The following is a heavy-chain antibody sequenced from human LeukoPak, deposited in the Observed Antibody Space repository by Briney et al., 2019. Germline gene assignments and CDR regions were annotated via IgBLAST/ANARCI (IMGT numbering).Heavy chain of an antibody. CDR2: ISGDGGST. CDR1: GFTFDDYA. CDR3: AKDQGRHYYDSSGYSF. D-gene: IGHD3-22*01. Sequence: PGGSLRLSCAASGFTFDDYAMRWVRQAPGKGLEWVSLISGDGGSTYYADSVKGRFTISRDNSKNSLYLQMNSLRTEDTALYYCAKDQGRHYYDSSGYSFWGQGTLVTVSS. J-gene: IGHJ4*02. V-gene: IGHV3-43*02.